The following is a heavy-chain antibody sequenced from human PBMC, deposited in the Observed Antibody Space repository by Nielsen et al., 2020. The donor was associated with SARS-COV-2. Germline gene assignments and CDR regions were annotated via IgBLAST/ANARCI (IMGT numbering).Heavy chain of an antibody. CDR1: GFPFSTYT. Sequence: GESLKISCVASGFPFSTYTMTWVRQAPGKGLEWVSSISTRSNDKYYADSVKGRFTISRDNAKNSLYLQMNGLRAEDTALYYCAREESSSGWYVDNWFDPWGQGTLVTVSS. CDR3: AREESSSGWYVDNWFDP. CDR2: ISTRSNDK. V-gene: IGHV3-21*06. J-gene: IGHJ5*02. D-gene: IGHD6-19*01.